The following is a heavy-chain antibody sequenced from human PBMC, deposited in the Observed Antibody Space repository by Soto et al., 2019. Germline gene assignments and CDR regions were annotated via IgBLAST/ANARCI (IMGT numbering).Heavy chain of an antibody. Sequence: QVQLQESRPGLVKPSQTLSLTCTVSGGSISSGGYYWSWIRQHPGKGLEWIGSIDYSGSTYYNPSLESRLNISVDTPKKRFSLKLSLVSAADTAVYYCARVHFSMGPDYDFWCGLGGWGQGTLVTVAS. CDR1: GGSISSGGYY. CDR3: ARVHFSMGPDYDFWCGLGG. CDR2: IDYSGST. D-gene: IGHD3-3*01. J-gene: IGHJ4*02. V-gene: IGHV4-31*03.